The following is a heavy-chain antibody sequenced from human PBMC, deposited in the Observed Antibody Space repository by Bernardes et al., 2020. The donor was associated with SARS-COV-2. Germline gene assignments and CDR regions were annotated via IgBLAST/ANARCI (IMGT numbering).Heavy chain of an antibody. V-gene: IGHV4-34*01. CDR3: ARQRRGAVAGTRGRFYWFDP. Sequence: ETLSLTCAVYGGSFSGYYWSWIRQPPGKGLEWIGEINHSGSTNYNPSLKSRVTISVDTSKNQFSLKLSSVTAADTAVYYCARQRRGAVAGTRGRFYWFDPWGQGTLVTVSS. CDR1: GGSFSGYY. J-gene: IGHJ5*02. CDR2: INHSGST. D-gene: IGHD6-19*01.